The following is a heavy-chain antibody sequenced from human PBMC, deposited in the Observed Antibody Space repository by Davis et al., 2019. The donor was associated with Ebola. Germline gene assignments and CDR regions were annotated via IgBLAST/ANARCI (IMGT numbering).Heavy chain of an antibody. V-gene: IGHV3-21*01. CDR3: ARGDFWSGYYSHYYYYGMDV. Sequence: GGSLRLSCAASGFTFSSYSMNWVRQAPGKGLEWVSSISSSSSYIYYADSVKGRFTISRDNAKNSLYLQMNSLRAEDTAVYYCARGDFWSGYYSHYYYYGMDVWGQGTTVTVSS. D-gene: IGHD3-3*01. CDR1: GFTFSSYS. J-gene: IGHJ6*02. CDR2: ISSSSSYI.